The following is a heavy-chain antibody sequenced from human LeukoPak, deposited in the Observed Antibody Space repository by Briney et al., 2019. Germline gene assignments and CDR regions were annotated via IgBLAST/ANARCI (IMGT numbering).Heavy chain of an antibody. CDR3: TTDPIAVAGTSFDI. V-gene: IGHV3-15*01. CDR2: IKSKTDGGTT. D-gene: IGHD6-19*01. J-gene: IGHJ3*02. CDR1: GFTFSNAW. Sequence: GGSLRLSCAASGFTFSNAWMSWVRQAPGKGLEWVGRIKSKTDGGTTDYAAPVKGRFTISRDDSKNTLYLQMNSLKTEDTAVYYCTTDPIAVAGTSFDIWAKGQWSPSLQ.